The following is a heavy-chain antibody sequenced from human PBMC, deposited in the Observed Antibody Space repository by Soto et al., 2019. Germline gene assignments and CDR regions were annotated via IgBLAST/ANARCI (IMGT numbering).Heavy chain of an antibody. CDR3: ATGQVLDY. J-gene: IGHJ4*02. CDR2: VKSKADGGAT. CDR1: GFTFSNAW. Sequence: PGGSLRLSCAGCGFTFSNAWMNWVRQVPGKGLEWVGRVKSKADGGATDYAAPVKGRFTISRDDLKNTVYLQMNSLKTEDTAVYFCATGQVLDYWGLGTLVTVSS. V-gene: IGHV3-15*01.